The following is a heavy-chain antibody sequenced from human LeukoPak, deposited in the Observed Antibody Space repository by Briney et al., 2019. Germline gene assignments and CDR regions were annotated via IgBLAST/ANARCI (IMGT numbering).Heavy chain of an antibody. CDR3: AKILPDTVTADY. D-gene: IGHD4-11*01. CDR2: MSYDGSNK. V-gene: IGHV3-30*18. Sequence: GGSLRLSCAASGFTFSSYGMYWVRQAPGKGLEWVAVMSYDGSNKYYADSVKGRFTISRDNSKNTLYLQMNSLRAEDTAVYYSAKILPDTVTADYWGQGTLVTVSS. CDR1: GFTFSSYG. J-gene: IGHJ4*02.